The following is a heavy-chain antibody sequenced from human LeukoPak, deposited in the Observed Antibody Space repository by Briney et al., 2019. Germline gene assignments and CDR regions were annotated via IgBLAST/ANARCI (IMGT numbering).Heavy chain of an antibody. Sequence: PSETLSLTCTVSGGSISSGYSWAWIRQPPGKGLEWIGNINHSGRTYSNTSLKSRVTISVDTSKNQFSLKLSSVTAADTAVYYCARALSVWFGEYQGDFWGQGTLVTVSS. CDR2: INHSGRT. CDR1: GGSISSGYS. D-gene: IGHD3-10*01. CDR3: ARALSVWFGEYQGDF. J-gene: IGHJ4*02. V-gene: IGHV4-38-2*02.